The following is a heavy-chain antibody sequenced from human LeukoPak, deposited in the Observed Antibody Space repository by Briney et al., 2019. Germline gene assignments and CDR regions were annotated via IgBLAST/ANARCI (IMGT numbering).Heavy chain of an antibody. Sequence: PGGSLRLSCAASGFTFSSYAMHWVRQAPGKGLEWVAVISYDGSNKYYADSVKGRFTISRDNSKNTLYLQMNSLGAEDTAVYYCAGDPGGFGSGYYVDYWGQGTLVTVSS. CDR3: AGDPGGFGSGYYVDY. CDR2: ISYDGSNK. CDR1: GFTFSSYA. J-gene: IGHJ4*02. D-gene: IGHD3-22*01. V-gene: IGHV3-30-3*01.